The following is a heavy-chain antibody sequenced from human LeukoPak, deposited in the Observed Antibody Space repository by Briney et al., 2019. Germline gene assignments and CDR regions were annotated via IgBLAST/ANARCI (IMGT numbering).Heavy chain of an antibody. CDR1: GVSISSYY. V-gene: IGHV4-59*01. D-gene: IGHD4-23*01. Sequence: SETLSLTCTVSGVSISSYYWSWLRQPPGKGLEWIGYIYYSGSTNYNPSLKSRVTISVDTSRNQFSLKLSSVSAADTAVYYCARGSLGRWKWDGMDVWGQGTTVTVSS. CDR3: ARGSLGRWKWDGMDV. J-gene: IGHJ6*02. CDR2: IYYSGST.